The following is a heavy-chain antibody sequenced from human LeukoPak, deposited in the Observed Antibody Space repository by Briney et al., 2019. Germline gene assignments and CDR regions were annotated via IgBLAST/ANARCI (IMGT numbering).Heavy chain of an antibody. CDR3: ARPRRTYYYGSGSYKAYNWFDP. CDR2: MNPNSGNT. V-gene: IGHV1-8*01. CDR1: RYTLTRYD. J-gene: IGHJ5*02. Sequence: GASVKVSCKASRYTLTRYDVNWVRQAPGHGLDWMGWMNPNSGNTDYAQKFQGRDTMTRNTSISTAYMELSRLRSDDTAVYYCARPRRTYYYGSGSYKAYNWFDPWGQGTLVTVSS. D-gene: IGHD3-10*01.